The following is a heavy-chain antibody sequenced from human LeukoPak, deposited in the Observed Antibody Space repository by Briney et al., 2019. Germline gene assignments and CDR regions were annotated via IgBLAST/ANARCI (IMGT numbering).Heavy chain of an antibody. CDR2: IYPGDSDT. CDR3: ARPHEEGGPDFVYFDY. CDR1: GYSFTSYW. J-gene: IGHJ4*02. V-gene: IGHV5-51*01. Sequence: GESLKISCKGSGYSFTSYWIGWVRQMPGKGLEWMGIIYPGDSDTRYSPSFQGQVTISADKSISTAYLQWSSLKASDTAMYYCARPHEEGGPDFVYFDYWGQGTLVTVSS. D-gene: IGHD3-3*01.